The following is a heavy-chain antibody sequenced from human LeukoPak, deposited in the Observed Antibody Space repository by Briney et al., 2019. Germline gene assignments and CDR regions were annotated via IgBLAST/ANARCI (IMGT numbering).Heavy chain of an antibody. V-gene: IGHV3-7*01. CDR1: EFTFSSYW. CDR3: ARDQRACSSSSCYFHYYGMDV. Sequence: GGSLRLSCAGSEFTFSSYWMTWVRQAPGKGLEWVAHIKQDGSATYYVDSVEGRFTISRDNAKSSLYLHMNSLRAEDTAVYYCARDQRACSSSSCYFHYYGMDVWGQGTTVTVSS. D-gene: IGHD2-2*01. J-gene: IGHJ6*02. CDR2: IKQDGSAT.